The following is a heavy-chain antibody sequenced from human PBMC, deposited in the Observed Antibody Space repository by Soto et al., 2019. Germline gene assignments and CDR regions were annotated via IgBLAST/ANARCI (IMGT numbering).Heavy chain of an antibody. J-gene: IGHJ4*02. Sequence: ASVNVSCKASGGPFSSYTISWVRQAPGQGLEWMGRIIPILGIANYAQKFQGRVTITADKSTSTAYMELSSLRSEDTAVYYCASTGYCSSTSCRPFDYWGQGTLVTVSS. CDR2: IIPILGIA. CDR1: GGPFSSYT. CDR3: ASTGYCSSTSCRPFDY. D-gene: IGHD2-2*01. V-gene: IGHV1-69*02.